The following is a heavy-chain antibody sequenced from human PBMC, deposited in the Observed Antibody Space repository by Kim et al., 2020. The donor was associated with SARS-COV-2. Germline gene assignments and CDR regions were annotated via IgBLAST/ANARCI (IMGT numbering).Heavy chain of an antibody. CDR1: GGSVSSSSYY. J-gene: IGHJ3*02. Sequence: SETLSLTCTVSGGSVSSSSYYWSWIWQPAGKGLEWIGRVYTSGSTNYNPSLKSRVTISIDTSKNQFSLKLSSVTAADTAVYYCARKSNQNNAFDIWGQGTMVTVSS. CDR3: ARKSNQNNAFDI. V-gene: IGHV4-61*02. D-gene: IGHD4-4*01. CDR2: VYTSGST.